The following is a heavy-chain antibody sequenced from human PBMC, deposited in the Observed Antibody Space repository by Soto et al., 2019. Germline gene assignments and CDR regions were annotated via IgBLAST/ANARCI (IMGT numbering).Heavy chain of an antibody. D-gene: IGHD3-10*01. Sequence: PSHTIPHTCTVSGFSIGGRIYHRGWISQPPGKGLEWIGSIYYSGSTYYNPSLKSRVTISVDTSKNQFSLKLSSVAAADTAVYYCARVTMVRGHYYYGMDVWVQGSKVTVSS. J-gene: IGHJ6*02. CDR1: GFSIGGRIYH. CDR3: ARVTMVRGHYYYGMDV. CDR2: IYYSGST. V-gene: IGHV4-39*01.